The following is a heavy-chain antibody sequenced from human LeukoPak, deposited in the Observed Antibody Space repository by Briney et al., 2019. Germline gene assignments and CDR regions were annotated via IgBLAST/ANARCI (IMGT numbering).Heavy chain of an antibody. CDR3: ASKSSDHGELRFDY. V-gene: IGHV4-31*03. CDR2: IYHSGTT. J-gene: IGHJ4*02. Sequence: SETLSLTCTVSGGSLITGVYFWSWIRQHPGKGLEWIGYIYHSGTTSYNPSLRGRVSISVDASKNQFSLDLTSVTAADTAVYFCASKSSDHGELRFDYWGQGALVTVSS. D-gene: IGHD4-17*01. CDR1: GGSLITGVYF.